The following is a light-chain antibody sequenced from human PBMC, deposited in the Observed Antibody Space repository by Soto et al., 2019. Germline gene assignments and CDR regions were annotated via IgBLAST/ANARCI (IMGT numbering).Light chain of an antibody. CDR2: GAS. CDR1: QGIRND. J-gene: IGKJ1*01. Sequence: DIQMTQSPSSLSASVGDRVTITCRASQGIRNDLGWYQQKPGQAPKRLIYGASSLPSGVPSRFSGSGSGTEFTLTISSLQSEDFAVYCCQQYNNWPTWTFGQGTKVDIK. CDR3: QQYNNWPTWT. V-gene: IGKV1-17*01.